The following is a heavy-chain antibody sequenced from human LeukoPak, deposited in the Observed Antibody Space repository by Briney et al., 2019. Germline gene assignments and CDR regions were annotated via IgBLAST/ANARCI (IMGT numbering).Heavy chain of an antibody. Sequence: GGSLGLSCAASGFTFNSYWMSWVRQIPEKGLEWVAKIKHDGTDKYYAASVRGRFTVFRDNAKSSLFLQMDGLTFDDSAVYYCVREPGFHFWGQGALVTVSS. V-gene: IGHV3-7*01. CDR1: GFTFNSYW. CDR2: IKHDGTDK. J-gene: IGHJ4*02. CDR3: VREPGFHF.